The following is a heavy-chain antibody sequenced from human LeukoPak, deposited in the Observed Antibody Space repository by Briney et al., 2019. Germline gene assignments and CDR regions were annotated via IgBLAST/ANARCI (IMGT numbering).Heavy chain of an antibody. J-gene: IGHJ6*03. D-gene: IGHD3-3*01. CDR1: GGSISSGGYY. V-gene: IGHV4-30-2*01. CDR2: IYHSGST. CDR3: ARVVWSATSTPGYYYYMDV. Sequence: PSETLSLTCTVSGGSISSGGYYWSWIRQPPGKGLEWIGYIYHSGSTYYNPSLKSRVTISVDRSKNQFSLKLSSVTAADTAVYYCARVVWSATSTPGYYYYMDVWGKGTTVTVSS.